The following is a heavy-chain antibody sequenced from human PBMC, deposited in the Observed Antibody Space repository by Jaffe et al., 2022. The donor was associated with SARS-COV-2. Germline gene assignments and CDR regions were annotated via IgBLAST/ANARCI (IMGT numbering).Heavy chain of an antibody. D-gene: IGHD6-13*01. J-gene: IGHJ4*02. CDR1: GFPFSNFA. CDR2: HSGNIGRHT. V-gene: IGHV3-23*01. CDR3: AKGLDASSWSSFDF. Sequence: EMQLLASGGGLVLPGESLSLSCAASGFPFSNFAMTWVRQAPGKGLEWVSTHSGNIGRHTYYADSVEGRFTMSRDNSKNSLYLQINGVRAEDTAVYYCAKGLDASSWSSFDFWGQGALVTVSS.